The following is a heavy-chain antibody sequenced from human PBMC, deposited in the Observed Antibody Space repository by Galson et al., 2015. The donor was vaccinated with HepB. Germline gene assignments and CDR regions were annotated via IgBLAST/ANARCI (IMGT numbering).Heavy chain of an antibody. CDR2: NFYSRST. CDR1: GGSISSSNYY. V-gene: IGHV4-39*01. D-gene: IGHD5-24*01. Sequence: ETLSLTCSVSGGSISSSNYYWGWIRQPPGKGLEWIGSNFYSRSTYYNPSLKGRVTISVETSKNQLSLKVNSVTAADTAFYYCASGRRDGYRYFDYWGQGTLVTVSS. CDR3: ASGRRDGYRYFDY. J-gene: IGHJ4*02.